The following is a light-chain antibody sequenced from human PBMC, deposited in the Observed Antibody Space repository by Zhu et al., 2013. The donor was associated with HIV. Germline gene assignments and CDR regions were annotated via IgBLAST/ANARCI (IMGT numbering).Light chain of an antibody. CDR1: SSNIGSNY. J-gene: IGLJ2*01. V-gene: IGLV1-47*02. CDR3: ATWDDSLRGPV. CDR2: TSN. Sequence: QSVLTQPPSASGTPGQWVTISCSGSSSNIGSNYVYWYQQLPTTAPKLLIYTSNQRPSGVPDRFSGSKSGTSASLTISGLQSEDEADYYCATWDDSLRGPVFGGGTKLTVL.